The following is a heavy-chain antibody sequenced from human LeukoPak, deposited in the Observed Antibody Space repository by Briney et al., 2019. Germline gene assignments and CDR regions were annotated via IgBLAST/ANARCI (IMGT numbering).Heavy chain of an antibody. D-gene: IGHD2-8*01. CDR1: GFTFSSYG. J-gene: IGHJ6*02. CDR3: AKDLGYCTNGVCQYYYYGMDV. CDR2: ISYDGSNK. Sequence: GGSLRLSRAASGFTFSSYGMHWVRQAPGKGLEWVAVISYDGSNKYYADSVKGRFTISRDNSKNTLYLQMNSLRAEDTAVYYCAKDLGYCTNGVCQYYYYGMDVWGQGTTVTVSS. V-gene: IGHV3-30*18.